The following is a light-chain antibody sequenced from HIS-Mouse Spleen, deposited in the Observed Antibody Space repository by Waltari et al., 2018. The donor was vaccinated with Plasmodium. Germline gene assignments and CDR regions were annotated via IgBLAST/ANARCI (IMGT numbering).Light chain of an antibody. CDR1: STNIGSNT. Sequence: QSVLTQPPSASGTPGQRVTISCSGSSTNIGSNTVNWYQQLPGTAPKLLIYSNNQRPSGIPERFSGSSSGTMATLTISGAQVEDEADYYCYSTDSSGNHRVFGGGTKLTVL. CDR3: YSTDSSGNHRV. J-gene: IGLJ3*02. V-gene: IGLV1-44*01. CDR2: SNN.